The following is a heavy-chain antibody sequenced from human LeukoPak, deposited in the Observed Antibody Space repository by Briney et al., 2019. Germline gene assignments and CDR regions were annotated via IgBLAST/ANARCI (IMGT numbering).Heavy chain of an antibody. CDR2: ISSNSSYI. Sequence: GGSLRLSCAASGFTFSSYSMNWVRQAPGKGLEWVSSISSNSSYIYYADSVKGRFTISRGNAKNSVYLQMKSLRAEDTAVYYCARVNGRQLVEKDYYYIDVWGKGTTVTVSS. CDR3: ARVNGRQLVEKDYYYIDV. CDR1: GFTFSSYS. J-gene: IGHJ6*03. V-gene: IGHV3-21*01. D-gene: IGHD6-13*01.